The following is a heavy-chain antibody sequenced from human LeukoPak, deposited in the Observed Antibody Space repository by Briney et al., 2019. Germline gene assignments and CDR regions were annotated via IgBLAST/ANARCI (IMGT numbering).Heavy chain of an antibody. V-gene: IGHV3-23*01. D-gene: IGHD2/OR15-2a*01. J-gene: IGHJ4*02. Sequence: QTGGSLRLSCVASGFTFRNFAMNWVRQAPGKGLEWVSVVTGDSGTTHYADSVRGRFTISRGNSKNSVYLQMNSLRAEDTAVYYCTRDATYYLRYGYFDYWGQGTLVTVSS. CDR3: TRDATYYLRYGYFDY. CDR2: VTGDSGTT. CDR1: GFTFRNFA.